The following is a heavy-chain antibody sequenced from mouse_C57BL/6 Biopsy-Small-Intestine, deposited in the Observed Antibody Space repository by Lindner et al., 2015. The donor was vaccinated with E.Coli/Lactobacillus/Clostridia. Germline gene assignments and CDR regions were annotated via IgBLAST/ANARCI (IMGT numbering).Heavy chain of an antibody. CDR3: ARVSSTGYYTDY. D-gene: IGHD2-3*01. CDR1: GYTFTSYD. CDR2: MNPNSGNT. Sequence: SVKVSCKASGYTFTSYDINWVRQATGQGLEWMGWMNPNSGNTGYAQKFQGRVTMTRNTSISTAYMELSSLRSEDTAVYYCARVSSTGYYTDYWGHGTLVTVSS. V-gene: IGHV1-81*01. J-gene: IGHJ4*01.